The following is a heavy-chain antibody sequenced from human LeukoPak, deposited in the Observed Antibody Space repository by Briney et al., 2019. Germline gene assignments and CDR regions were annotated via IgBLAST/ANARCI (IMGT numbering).Heavy chain of an antibody. V-gene: IGHV3-48*03. D-gene: IGHD4-17*01. CDR3: ARDADYGDLDY. CDR1: GFTFSSYE. J-gene: IGHJ4*02. CDR2: ISSSGSTI. Sequence: GGSLRLSCAASGFTFSSYEMNWVRQAPGKGLEWVSYISSSGSTIYYADSVKGRFTISRDNAKNSLYLQMNSLRAEDTAVYYCARDADYGDLDYWGQGTLVTVSS.